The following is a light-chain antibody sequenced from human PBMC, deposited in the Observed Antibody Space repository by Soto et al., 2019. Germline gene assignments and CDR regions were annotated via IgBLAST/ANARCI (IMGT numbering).Light chain of an antibody. J-gene: IGKJ5*01. V-gene: IGKV3-20*01. CDR2: GAS. Sequence: EMVLTQSPGTLSLSPGERATLSCRASQSVSSSYLAWYQQKPGQAPRLLIYGASSRATGIPARFSGSGSGRDFPLTISRLEPEDFVVYCCQQYGSSPPITVGQGTRLEIK. CDR3: QQYGSSPPIT. CDR1: QSVSSSY.